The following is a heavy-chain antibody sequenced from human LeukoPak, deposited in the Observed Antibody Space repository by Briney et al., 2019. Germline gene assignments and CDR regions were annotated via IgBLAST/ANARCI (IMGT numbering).Heavy chain of an antibody. CDR3: ARGGVYGDYVFDY. D-gene: IGHD4-17*01. J-gene: IGHJ4*02. Sequence: SETLSLTCTVSGGSISSGSYYWSWIWQPTGKGLEWIGYIYYSGSTNYNPSLKSRVTISVDTSKNQFSLKLSSVTAADTAVYYCARGGVYGDYVFDYWGQGTLVTVSS. CDR1: GGSISSGSYY. V-gene: IGHV4-61*01. CDR2: IYYSGST.